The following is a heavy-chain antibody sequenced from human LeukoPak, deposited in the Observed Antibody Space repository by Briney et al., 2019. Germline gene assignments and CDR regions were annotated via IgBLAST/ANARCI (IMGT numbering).Heavy chain of an antibody. D-gene: IGHD5-24*01. CDR1: GGSISSYY. CDR3: ARDTLDFGSDY. CDR2: ISYSGLT. V-gene: IGHV4-59*06. J-gene: IGHJ4*02. Sequence: SETLSLTCTVSGGSISSYYWSWIRQPPGKGLEWIGYISYSGLTYYIPSLKSRVTMSVDTPKNQFSLKLSSVTAADTAVYYCARDTLDFGSDYWGQGTLVTVSS.